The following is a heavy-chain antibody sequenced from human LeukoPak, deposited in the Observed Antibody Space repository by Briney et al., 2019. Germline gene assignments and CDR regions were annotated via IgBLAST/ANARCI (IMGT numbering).Heavy chain of an antibody. V-gene: IGHV4-59*01. CDR1: GGSISSYS. Sequence: PSETLSLTCTVSGGSISSYSWNWIRQSPGKGLEWIGRVYHSGSINYNPSLKSRVTISVDTSKNQFSLNLSSVTAADTAVYYCAAICFGNLAIDYWGQGTLVTVSS. D-gene: IGHD3-10*01. CDR2: VYHSGSI. CDR3: AAICFGNLAIDY. J-gene: IGHJ4*02.